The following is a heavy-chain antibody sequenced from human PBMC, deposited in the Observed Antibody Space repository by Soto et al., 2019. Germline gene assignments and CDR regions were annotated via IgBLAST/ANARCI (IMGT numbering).Heavy chain of an antibody. CDR3: ASAGYSSSWYGGWFDP. J-gene: IGHJ5*02. D-gene: IGHD6-13*01. V-gene: IGHV1-69*01. Sequence: QVQLVQSGAEVKKPGSLVKVSCKASGGTFSSYAISWVRQAPGQGLEWMGGIIPIFGTANYAQKFQGRVTITADESTSTAYMELSSLRSEDTAVYYCASAGYSSSWYGGWFDPWGQGTLVTVSS. CDR1: GGTFSSYA. CDR2: IIPIFGTA.